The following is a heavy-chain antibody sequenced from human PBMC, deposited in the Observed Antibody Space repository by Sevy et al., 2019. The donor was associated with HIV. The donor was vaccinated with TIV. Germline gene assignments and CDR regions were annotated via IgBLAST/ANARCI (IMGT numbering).Heavy chain of an antibody. Sequence: GGSLRLSCAASGFTLSSFCMTWVRQAPGKGLELVANIKEDGSDKNYLDSVKGRFTISRDNAKNSLYLQMNSLRAEDTAVYYYARDKNHYDRSVYYDAFDIWGQGTMVTVSS. CDR2: IKEDGSDK. CDR1: GFTLSSFC. V-gene: IGHV3-7*03. D-gene: IGHD3-22*01. CDR3: ARDKNHYDRSVYYDAFDI. J-gene: IGHJ3*02.